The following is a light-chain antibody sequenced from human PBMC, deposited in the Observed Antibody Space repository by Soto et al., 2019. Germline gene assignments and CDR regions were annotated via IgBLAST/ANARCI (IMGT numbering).Light chain of an antibody. CDR2: GAS. V-gene: IGKV3-11*01. Sequence: EMVMTQSPATLSVSPMGIGTLSCRASQSVSIDLAWYQQTPGQAPRLLIYGASTRATGIPVRFSGSGSGTDFTLTIGSLEPEDFAVYYCQVRTNWSIAFGRGTRLEIK. CDR3: QVRTNWSIA. J-gene: IGKJ5*01. CDR1: QSVSID.